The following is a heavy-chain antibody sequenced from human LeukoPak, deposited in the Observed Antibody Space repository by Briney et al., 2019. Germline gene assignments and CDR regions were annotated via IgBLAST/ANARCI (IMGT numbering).Heavy chain of an antibody. CDR2: IDPSDSYT. Sequence: GESLQISCKGSGYIFTSYWISWVRQLPGKGLEWMGRIDPSDSYTNYSPSFQGHVTISVDKSISTAYLQWSSLKASDTAMYYCARRLQRHFDYWGQGTLVTVSS. D-gene: IGHD2-15*01. V-gene: IGHV5-10-1*01. J-gene: IGHJ4*02. CDR3: ARRLQRHFDY. CDR1: GYIFTSYW.